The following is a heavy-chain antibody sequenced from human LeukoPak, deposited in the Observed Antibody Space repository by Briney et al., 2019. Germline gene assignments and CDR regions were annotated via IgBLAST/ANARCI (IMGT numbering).Heavy chain of an antibody. CDR1: GGSISSGDYY. CDR2: IYYSGST. J-gene: IGHJ4*02. D-gene: IGHD3-3*01. CDR3: ARTRYYDFWSGLRFDY. V-gene: IGHV4-30-4*08. Sequence: SQTLSLTCTVSGGSISSGDYYWSWIRQPPGKGLEWIGYIYYSGSTYYNPSLKSRVTISVDTSKNQFSLKLSSLTAADTAVYYCARTRYYDFWSGLRFDYWGQGTLVTVSS.